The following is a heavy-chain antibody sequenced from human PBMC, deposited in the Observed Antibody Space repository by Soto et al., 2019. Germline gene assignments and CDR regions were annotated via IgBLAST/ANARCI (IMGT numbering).Heavy chain of an antibody. CDR2: IIPVFGTT. J-gene: IGHJ4*02. CDR1: GGLLRRFA. Sequence: GASVKVACKDSGGLLRRFAISWALQAPGQGLEWMGGIIPVFGTTTYAQKFQGRVTITADESTTTAYMQRGSLRSDYTAMYYCARGGCTYAWLNEFCGQGTQVTVSS. V-gene: IGHV1-69*13. D-gene: IGHD3-16*01. CDR3: ARGGCTYAWLNEF.